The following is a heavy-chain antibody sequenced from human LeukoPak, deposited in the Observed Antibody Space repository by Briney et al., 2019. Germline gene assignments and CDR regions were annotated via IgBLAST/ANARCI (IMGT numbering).Heavy chain of an antibody. CDR1: GGSFSGYY. J-gene: IGHJ4*02. D-gene: IGHD4-17*01. CDR2: INHSGST. CDR3: ARVPGVWRYGDYANYFDY. Sequence: SETLSLTCAVYGGSFSGYYWSWIRQPSGKGLEWIGEINHSGSTNYNPSLKSRVTISVDTSKNQFSLKLSSVTAADTAVYYCARVPGVWRYGDYANYFDYWGQGTLVTVSS. V-gene: IGHV4-34*01.